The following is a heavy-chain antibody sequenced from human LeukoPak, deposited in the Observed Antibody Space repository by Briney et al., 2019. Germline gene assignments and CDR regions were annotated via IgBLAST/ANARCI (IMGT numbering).Heavy chain of an antibody. CDR2: IYATGST. D-gene: IGHD6-25*01. Sequence: SETLSLTCTVSGGSINSGNFYWSWIRQPAGEGLEWIGRIYATGSTSYNPSLESRVTISIDTSKNQFSLNLNSVTAADTAVYYCARGGGRSPSYWGQGALVTVSS. CDR3: ARGGGRSPSY. CDR1: GGSINSGNFY. J-gene: IGHJ4*02. V-gene: IGHV4-61*02.